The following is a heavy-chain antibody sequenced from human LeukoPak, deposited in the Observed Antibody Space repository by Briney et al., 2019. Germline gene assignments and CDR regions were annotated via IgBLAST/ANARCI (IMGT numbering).Heavy chain of an antibody. V-gene: IGHV5-51*01. CDR3: ARRVVNNRNWYFNL. Sequence: GESLQISCKGSGYRFTSYWIGWVRQMPGKGLEWMGIIYPGDSDTRYSPSFQGQVTISADKSINTAYLQWSSLKASDTAMYYCARRVVNNRNWYFNLWGRGTLVTVSS. J-gene: IGHJ2*01. D-gene: IGHD4-23*01. CDR2: IYPGDSDT. CDR1: GYRFTSYW.